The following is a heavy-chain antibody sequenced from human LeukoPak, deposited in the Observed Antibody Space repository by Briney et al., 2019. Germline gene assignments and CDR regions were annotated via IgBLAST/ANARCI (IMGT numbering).Heavy chain of an antibody. CDR3: ARGGDYYASSFPPFDY. CDR2: INHSGST. D-gene: IGHD3-22*01. V-gene: IGHV4-34*01. Sequence: SETLSLTCAVYGGSFSGYYWSWIRQPPGKGLEWIGEINHSGSTNYNPSLKSRVTISVDTSKNQFSLKLSSVTAADTAVYYCARGGDYYASSFPPFDYWGQGTLVTVSS. J-gene: IGHJ4*02. CDR1: GGSFSGYY.